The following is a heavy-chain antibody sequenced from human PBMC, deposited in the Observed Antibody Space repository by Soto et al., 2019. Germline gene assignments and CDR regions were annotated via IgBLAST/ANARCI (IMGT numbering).Heavy chain of an antibody. Sequence: SETLSLTCTVSGASISGYYWSWIRQPPGEGLEWIGYIYYSGSTNYNPSLKSRVTISVDTSKNQFSLKLSSVTAADTAVYYCARDKYYYDSSGQNYYYYGMDVWGQGTTVTVSS. CDR1: GASISGYY. CDR3: ARDKYYYDSSGQNYYYYGMDV. CDR2: IYYSGST. V-gene: IGHV4-59*01. J-gene: IGHJ6*02. D-gene: IGHD3-22*01.